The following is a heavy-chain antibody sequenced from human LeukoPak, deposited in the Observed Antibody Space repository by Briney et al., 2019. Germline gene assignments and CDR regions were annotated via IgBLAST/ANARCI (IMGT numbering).Heavy chain of an antibody. CDR1: GGSISSYY. J-gene: IGHJ6*03. CDR2: IYTSGST. D-gene: IGHD2-8*01. Sequence: SETLSLTCTVSGGSISSYYWSWIRQPAGKGLEWIGRIYTSGSTNYNPSLKSRVTISVDKSKNQFFLKLSSVTAADTAVYYCARDNGAAPYMDVWGKGTTVTVSS. V-gene: IGHV4-4*07. CDR3: ARDNGAAPYMDV.